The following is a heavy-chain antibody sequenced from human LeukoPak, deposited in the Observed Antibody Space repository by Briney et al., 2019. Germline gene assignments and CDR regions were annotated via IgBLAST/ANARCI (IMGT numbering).Heavy chain of an antibody. V-gene: IGHV1-46*01. D-gene: IGHD1-26*01. CDR1: GYTFTSYY. Sequence: ASVKVSFKASGYTFTSYYIHWVRQAPGQGLEWMGIINPAGGSTTYAQKFQGSRLTLTRDTSTSTVYMELSSLRSEDTAVYYCARGRSVGATKWDYWGQGTLVTVSS. CDR3: ARGRSVGATKWDY. J-gene: IGHJ4*02. CDR2: INPAGGST.